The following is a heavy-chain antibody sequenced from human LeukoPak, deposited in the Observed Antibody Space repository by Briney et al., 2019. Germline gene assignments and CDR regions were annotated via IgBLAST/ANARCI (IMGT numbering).Heavy chain of an antibody. V-gene: IGHV1-2*04. CDR1: GYTFTGYY. CDR3: ARGGEQQWLVNFDY. CDR2: INPNSGGT. Sequence: ASVKVSCKASGYTFTGYYMHWVRQAPGQGLEWMGWINPNSGGTNYAQKFQGWVTMTRDTSISTAYMELSRLRSDDTAVYHCARGGEQQWLVNFDYWGQGTLVTVSS. J-gene: IGHJ4*02. D-gene: IGHD6-19*01.